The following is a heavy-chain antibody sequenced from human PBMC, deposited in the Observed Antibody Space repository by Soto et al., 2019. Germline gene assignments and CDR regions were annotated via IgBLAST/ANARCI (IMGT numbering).Heavy chain of an antibody. D-gene: IGHD3-9*01. CDR3: ASQSESTGYFYGGFDP. J-gene: IGHJ5*02. CDR2: IYYSGSI. V-gene: IGHV4-31*03. CDR1: GGSINSRGYY. Sequence: QVQLQESGPGLVRPSQTLSLTCTVSGGSINSRGYYWTWIRQHPGKGLEWIGNIYYSGSIHFNPSLKSRLTMLVDTSENQFSLKLPSVTAADTAVYYCASQSESTGYFYGGFDPWGQGTLVTVSS.